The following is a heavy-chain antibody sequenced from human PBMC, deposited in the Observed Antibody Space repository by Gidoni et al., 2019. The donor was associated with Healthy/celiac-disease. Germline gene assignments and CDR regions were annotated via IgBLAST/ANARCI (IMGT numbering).Heavy chain of an antibody. V-gene: IGHV4-34*01. Sequence: QVQLQQWGAGLLKPSEPLSLTCAVYGVSFSGYQWSWIRQRRGKGLEWIGEINHSGSTNYDPSLKSGVTISVDTSKNQFSLKLSSVTAADTAVYYCARGLVVPAATMGNWFDPWGQGTLVTVSS. J-gene: IGHJ5*02. D-gene: IGHD2-2*01. CDR2: INHSGST. CDR1: GVSFSGYQ. CDR3: ARGLVVPAATMGNWFDP.